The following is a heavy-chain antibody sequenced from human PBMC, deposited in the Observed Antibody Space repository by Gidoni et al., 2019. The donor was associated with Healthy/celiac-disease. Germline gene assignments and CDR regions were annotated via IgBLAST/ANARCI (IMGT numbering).Heavy chain of an antibody. J-gene: IGHJ4*02. Sequence: EVQLVESGGGLVKPGGSLSLSCAASGFTFSSYSRNGVRRAPGKGLECVSSISSSSSYIYYADSVKGRFTISRDNAKNSLYLQMNSLRAEDTAVYYCARASRTGVDPFDYWGQGTLVTVSS. CDR1: GFTFSSYS. CDR3: ARASRTGVDPFDY. V-gene: IGHV3-21*01. CDR2: ISSSSSYI. D-gene: IGHD2-8*02.